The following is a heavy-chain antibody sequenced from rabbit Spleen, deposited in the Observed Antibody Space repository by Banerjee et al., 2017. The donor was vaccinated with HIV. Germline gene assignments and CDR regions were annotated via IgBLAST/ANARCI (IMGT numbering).Heavy chain of an antibody. CDR2: IYGGSSAST. D-gene: IGHD1-1*01. CDR3: AREYVNTFNL. V-gene: IGHV1S45*01. J-gene: IGHJ4*01. CDR1: GFSFNDNYV. Sequence: QQQLVESGGGLVKPGASLTLTCKASGFSFNDNYVFCWVRQAPGKGLECIACIYGGSSASTYYASWAKGRFTISKTSSTTVTLQMTSLTAADTATYFCAREYVNTFNLWGPGTLVTVS.